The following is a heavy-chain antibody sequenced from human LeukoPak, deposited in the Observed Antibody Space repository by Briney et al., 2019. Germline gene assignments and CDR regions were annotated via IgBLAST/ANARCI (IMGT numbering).Heavy chain of an antibody. Sequence: ASVKVSCKASGYTFTSCDINWVRQATGQGLEWMGWMNPNSGNTGYAQKFQGRVTMTRDTSISTAYMELSRLRSDDTAVYYCARALRFLEWFDYWGQGTLVTVSS. V-gene: IGHV1-8*01. J-gene: IGHJ4*02. CDR2: MNPNSGNT. CDR1: GYTFTSCD. D-gene: IGHD3-3*01. CDR3: ARALRFLEWFDY.